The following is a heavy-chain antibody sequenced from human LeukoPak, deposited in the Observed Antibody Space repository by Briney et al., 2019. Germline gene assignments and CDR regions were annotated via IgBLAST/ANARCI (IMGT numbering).Heavy chain of an antibody. CDR2: INHSGST. D-gene: IGHD2-2*01. Sequence: PSETLSLTCAVYGGSFSGYYWSWIRQPPGKGLEWIGEINHSGSTNYNPSLKSRVTISVDTSKNQFSLKLSSVAAADTAVYYCARLPVRSTSSRVVNVHYYYYGMDVWGQGTTVTVSS. CDR1: GGSFSGYY. CDR3: ARLPVRSTSSRVVNVHYYYYGMDV. V-gene: IGHV4-34*01. J-gene: IGHJ6*02.